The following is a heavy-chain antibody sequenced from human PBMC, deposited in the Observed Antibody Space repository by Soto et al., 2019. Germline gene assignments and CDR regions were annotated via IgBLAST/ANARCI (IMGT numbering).Heavy chain of an antibody. V-gene: IGHV3-11*01. CDR3: ATTQRDLSTGWHNFDY. CDR2: ISRDGNAI. CDR1: GFIFSDYY. J-gene: IGHJ4*02. D-gene: IGHD2-8*02. Sequence: GGSLRLSCAASGFIFSDYYMSWIRQAPGKGLEWLAYISRDGNAIFYAESVRGRFIISRDNSNNSVFLQMAGLRADDTALYFCATTQRDLSTGWHNFDYWGQGALVTVSS.